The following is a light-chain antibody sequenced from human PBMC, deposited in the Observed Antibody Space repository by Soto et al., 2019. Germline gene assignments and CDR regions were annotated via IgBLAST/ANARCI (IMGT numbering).Light chain of an antibody. CDR1: QNINNW. V-gene: IGKV1-5*01. J-gene: IGKJ4*01. Sequence: DIQMTQSPSTLSASVGDRVTITCRASQNINNWLAWYQQKPGEAPKLLIYDASNLETGVPSRFSGSGSGTEITLTISSLRPDDFASYYCLQYDNYPLTFGGGTKVDIK. CDR3: LQYDNYPLT. CDR2: DAS.